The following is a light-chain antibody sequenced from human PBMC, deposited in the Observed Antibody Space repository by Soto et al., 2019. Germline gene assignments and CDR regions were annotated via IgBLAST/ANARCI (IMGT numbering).Light chain of an antibody. Sequence: DIQMTQSPSSLSASVGDRVTITCRASQSISSYLNWYQQKPGKAPKLLIYAASSLQSGVPSRFSGSGSGTAFTLTISSLQPEDFATYYCQQSYSTPLNFGGGTKVDIK. CDR2: AAS. J-gene: IGKJ4*01. CDR1: QSISSY. CDR3: QQSYSTPLN. V-gene: IGKV1-39*01.